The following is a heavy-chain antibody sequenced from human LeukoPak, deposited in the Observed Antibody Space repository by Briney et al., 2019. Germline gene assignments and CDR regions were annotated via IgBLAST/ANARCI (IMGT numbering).Heavy chain of an antibody. D-gene: IGHD4/OR15-4a*01. Sequence: PGGSLRLSCAVSGFTFSSYAMSCVRRAPGKGLEWVSGIGGSGTSTYYADSVKGRFTISRDNSKNTLYLQMNSLRAEDTAVYYCARAADDYFFDYWGQGTLVTVSS. CDR1: GFTFSSYA. CDR3: ARAADDYFFDY. J-gene: IGHJ4*02. CDR2: IGGSGTST. V-gene: IGHV3-23*01.